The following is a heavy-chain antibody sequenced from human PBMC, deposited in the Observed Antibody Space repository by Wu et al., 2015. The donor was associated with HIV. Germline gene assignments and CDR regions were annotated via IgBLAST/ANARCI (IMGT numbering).Heavy chain of an antibody. CDR1: GYTFTGYY. D-gene: IGHD1-14*01. CDR3: ATEIHPGYYYYGMDV. Sequence: QVQLVQSGAEVKKPGASVKVSCKASGYTFTGYYMHWVRQAPGQGLEWMGWINPNSGGTNYAQKFQGRVTMTRDTSISTAYMELSRLRSDDTAVYYCATEIHPGYYYYGMDVWGQGTTVTVSS. CDR2: INPNSGGT. V-gene: IGHV1-2*02. J-gene: IGHJ6*02.